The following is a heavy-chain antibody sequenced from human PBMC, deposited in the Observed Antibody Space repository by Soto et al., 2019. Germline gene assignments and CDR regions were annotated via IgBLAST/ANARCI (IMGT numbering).Heavy chain of an antibody. J-gene: IGHJ4*02. V-gene: IGHV4-34*01. CDR2: INHSGST. CDR3: ASAPLDRRFLEIGDEKDYDY. Sequence: SETLSLTCAVYGGSFSGYYWSWIRQLPGKGLEWIGEINHSGSTNYNPSLKSRVTISVDTSKNQFSLKLSSVTAADTAVYYCASAPLDRRFLEIGDEKDYDYWGQGTLVTVSS. CDR1: GGSFSGYY. D-gene: IGHD3-3*01.